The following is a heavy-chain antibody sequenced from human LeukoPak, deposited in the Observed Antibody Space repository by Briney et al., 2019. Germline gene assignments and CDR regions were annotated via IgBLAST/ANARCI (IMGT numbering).Heavy chain of an antibody. V-gene: IGHV1-2*02. CDR2: INPNSGGT. D-gene: IGHD3-22*01. CDR1: GYTFTGYY. Sequence: ASVKVSCKASGYTFTGYYMHWVRQAPGQGLEWMGWINPNSGGTNYAQKFQGRVTITADKSTSTAYMELSSLRSEDTAVYYCARLPLYDSSDYWGQGTLVTVSS. CDR3: ARLPLYDSSDY. J-gene: IGHJ4*02.